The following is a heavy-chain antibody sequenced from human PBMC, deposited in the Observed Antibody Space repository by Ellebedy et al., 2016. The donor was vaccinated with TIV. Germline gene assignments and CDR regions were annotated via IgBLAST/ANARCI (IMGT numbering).Heavy chain of an antibody. J-gene: IGHJ4*02. V-gene: IGHV3-7*01. CDR2: MKQDGSEK. CDR3: ARAIAAAGSY. CDR1: GFTFSNYW. Sequence: GGSLRLSXVASGFTFSNYWMSWVRQAPGKGLEWVANMKQDGSEKYYVDSVKGRFTISRDNAENSLYLQMNSLRAEDTAVYYCARAIAAAGSYWGRGTLVTVSS. D-gene: IGHD6-13*01.